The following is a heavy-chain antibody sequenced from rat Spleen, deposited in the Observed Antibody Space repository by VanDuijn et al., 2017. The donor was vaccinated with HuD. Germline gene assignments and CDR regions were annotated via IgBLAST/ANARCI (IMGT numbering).Heavy chain of an antibody. D-gene: IGHD1-4*01. Sequence: EVQLVESGGGLVQPGRSLKLSCAVSGFTFSNYGLHWIRQAPTKGLEWVATISPNGSSTYYRDSVKGRFTISRDNAKTTLYLQMDSLRSEDTATYFCAREAGLPFHYFDYWGQGVMVTVSS. CDR1: GFTFSNYG. CDR2: ISPNGSST. V-gene: IGHV5-19*01. CDR3: AREAGLPFHYFDY. J-gene: IGHJ2*01.